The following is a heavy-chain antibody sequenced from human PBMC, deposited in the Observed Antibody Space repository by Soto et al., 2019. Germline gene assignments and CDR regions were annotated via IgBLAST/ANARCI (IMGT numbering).Heavy chain of an antibody. CDR3: ARGRIWLLWFGESDGFDY. V-gene: IGHV4-34*01. CDR1: GGSFSGYY. J-gene: IGHJ4*02. Sequence: QVQLQQWGVGLLKPSETLSLTCAVYGGSFSGYYWSWIRQPPGKGLEWIGEINHSGSTNYNPSLKSRVTRSVDTSKNQFSLKLSSVTAADTAVYYCARGRIWLLWFGESDGFDYWGQGTLVTVSS. CDR2: INHSGST. D-gene: IGHD3-10*01.